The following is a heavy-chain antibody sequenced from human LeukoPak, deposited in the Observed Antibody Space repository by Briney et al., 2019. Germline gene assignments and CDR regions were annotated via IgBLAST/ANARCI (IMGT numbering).Heavy chain of an antibody. J-gene: IGHJ4*02. CDR2: IYYSGST. CDR3: ARSTGDY. CDR1: GGSISSYY. V-gene: IGHV4-59*01. Sequence: LETLSLTCTVSGGSISSYYWSWIRQPPGKGLEWIGYIYYSGSTNYNPSLKSRVTISVDTSKNQFSLKLSSVTAADTAVYYCARSTGDYWGQGTLVTVSS.